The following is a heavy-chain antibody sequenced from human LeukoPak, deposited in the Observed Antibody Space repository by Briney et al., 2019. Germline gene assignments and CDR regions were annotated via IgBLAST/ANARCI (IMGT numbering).Heavy chain of an antibody. CDR3: AKGGHYYDSSGYLLDY. CDR2: ISWNSGSI. D-gene: IGHD3-22*01. J-gene: IGHJ4*02. V-gene: IGHV3-9*01. Sequence: GGSLRLSCAASGFTFDDYAMHWVRQAPGKGLEWVSGISWNSGSIGYADSVKGRFTISRDNAKNSLYLQMNSLRAEDTALYYCAKGGHYYDSSGYLLDYWGQGTLVTVSS. CDR1: GFTFDDYA.